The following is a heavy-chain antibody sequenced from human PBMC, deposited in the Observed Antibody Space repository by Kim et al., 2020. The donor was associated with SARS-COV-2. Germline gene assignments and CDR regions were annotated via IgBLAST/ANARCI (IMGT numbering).Heavy chain of an antibody. J-gene: IGHJ3*02. V-gene: IGHV5-10-1*01. CDR2: IDPSDSYT. CDR3: ARLTMSGFTTNAFEI. Sequence: GESLTISCEVSGYTFITYWISWVRQMPGKGLEWMGRIDPSDSYTNYSPSFQGHVTMSADKSISTAYLQWSSLKASDTAMYYCARLTMSGFTTNAFEIWGQGTMVSVSS. CDR1: GYTFITYW. D-gene: IGHD3-10*02.